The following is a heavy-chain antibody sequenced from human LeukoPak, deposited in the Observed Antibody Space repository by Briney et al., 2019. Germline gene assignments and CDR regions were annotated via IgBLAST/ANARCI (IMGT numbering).Heavy chain of an antibody. J-gene: IGHJ4*02. Sequence: PGGSLRLSCAASGFTFSSHWMSWVRQAPGKGLEWVANIKEEGSEKHYVDPVKGRFTITRDNAKNSLYLQMNSLRAEDTAVYYCARGGWLGDWGQGALVTVSS. CDR3: ARGGWLGD. CDR2: IKEEGSEK. D-gene: IGHD6-19*01. V-gene: IGHV3-7*01. CDR1: GFTFSSHW.